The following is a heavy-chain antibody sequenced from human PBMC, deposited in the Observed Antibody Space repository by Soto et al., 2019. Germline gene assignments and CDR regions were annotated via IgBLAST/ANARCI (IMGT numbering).Heavy chain of an antibody. J-gene: IGHJ4*02. V-gene: IGHV2-5*01. CDR1: GFSLSTSGVG. CDR3: AHRREYSSSESPTRRPLHTPFDY. CDR2: IYWNDDK. D-gene: IGHD6-6*01. Sequence: SGPTLVKPTQTLTLTCTFSGFSLSTSGVGVGWIRQPPGKALEWLALIYWNDDKRYSPSLKGRLTITKDTSKNQVVLTRTNMDPVDTATYYCAHRREYSSSESPTRRPLHTPFDYWGQGTLVTVSS.